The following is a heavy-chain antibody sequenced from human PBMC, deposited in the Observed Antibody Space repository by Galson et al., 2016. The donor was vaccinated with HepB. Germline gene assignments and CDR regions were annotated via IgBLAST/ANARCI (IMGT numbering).Heavy chain of an antibody. J-gene: IGHJ4*02. CDR1: GYTFTSYA. CDR3: ASKHIAVAATFDY. CDR2: IGAYNGNT. V-gene: IGHV1-18*04. Sequence: SVKVSCKASGYTFTSYAITWVRQAPGQGLEWMGWIGAYNGNTNYAQKLQGRVTMTTDTSASTAYMELRSLRSDDTDVYYCASKHIAVAATFDYWGQGTLVTVSS. D-gene: IGHD6-19*01.